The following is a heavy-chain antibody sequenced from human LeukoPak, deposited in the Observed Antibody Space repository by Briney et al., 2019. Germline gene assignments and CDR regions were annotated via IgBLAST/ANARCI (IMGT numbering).Heavy chain of an antibody. V-gene: IGHV3-30*02. D-gene: IGHD3-3*01. CDR2: IWYGGSNK. CDR1: GFTFSSYG. Sequence: GGSLRLSCAASGFTFSSYGMHWVRQAPGKGLEWVAVIWYGGSNKYYADSVEGRFTISRDNSKNTLYLQMNSLRAEDTAVYYCAKESYDFSFDYWGQGTLATVSS. J-gene: IGHJ4*02. CDR3: AKESYDFSFDY.